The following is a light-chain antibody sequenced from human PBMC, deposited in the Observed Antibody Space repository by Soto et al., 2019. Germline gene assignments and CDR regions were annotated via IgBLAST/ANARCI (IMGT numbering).Light chain of an antibody. CDR1: PTDVGGYNY. J-gene: IGLJ1*01. Sequence: QSVLTQPRSVSGSPGQSVTISCTGTPTDVGGYNYVSWYQQHPGKAPKLIIYDVNKRPTGVPDRFSGSKSGITASLTISGLRPEDEADYHCCSYVGSYLFVFGTATKVTVL. V-gene: IGLV2-11*01. CDR3: CSYVGSYLFV. CDR2: DVN.